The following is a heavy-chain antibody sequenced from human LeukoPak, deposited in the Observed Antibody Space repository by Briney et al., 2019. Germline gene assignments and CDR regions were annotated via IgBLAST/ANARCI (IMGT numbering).Heavy chain of an antibody. CDR3: AKGAYDYIEIGYFDS. D-gene: IGHD5-12*01. Sequence: PGGSLRLSCAASGFTSTNYAMNWVRQAPGKGLEWVSVLISSSGSTDYADSVKGRFTISRDNSKNTVFLQMNSLRAEDTAIYYCAKGAYDYIEIGYFDSWGQGTLVTVSS. CDR1: GFTSTNYA. J-gene: IGHJ4*02. CDR2: LISSSGST. V-gene: IGHV3-23*01.